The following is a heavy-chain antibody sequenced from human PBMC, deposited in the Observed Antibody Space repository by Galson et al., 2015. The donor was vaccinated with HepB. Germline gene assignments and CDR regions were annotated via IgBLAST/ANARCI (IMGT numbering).Heavy chain of an antibody. Sequence: SVKVSCKASGYTFTSYGISWVRQAPGQGLEWMGWISAYNGNTNYAQKLQGRVTMTTDTSTSTAYMELRSLRSDDTAVYYCARDQDCSSTSCYPWTPLDYWGQGTLVTVSS. J-gene: IGHJ4*02. V-gene: IGHV1-18*04. CDR3: ARDQDCSSTSCYPWTPLDY. CDR1: GYTFTSYG. D-gene: IGHD2-2*01. CDR2: ISAYNGNT.